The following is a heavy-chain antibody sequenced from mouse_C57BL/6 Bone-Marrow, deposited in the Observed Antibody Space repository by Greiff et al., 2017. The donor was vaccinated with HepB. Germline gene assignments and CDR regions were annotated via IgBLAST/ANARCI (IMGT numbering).Heavy chain of an antibody. D-gene: IGHD1-1*01. J-gene: IGHJ4*01. Sequence: EVQGVESVAELVRPGASVKLSCTASGFNIKNTYMHWVKQRPEQGLEWIGRIDPANGNTKYAPKFQGKATITADTSSNTAYLQLSSLTSEDTAIYYCARGYGSRALRAMDYWGQGTSVTVSS. V-gene: IGHV14-3*01. CDR2: IDPANGNT. CDR3: ARGYGSRALRAMDY. CDR1: GFNIKNTY.